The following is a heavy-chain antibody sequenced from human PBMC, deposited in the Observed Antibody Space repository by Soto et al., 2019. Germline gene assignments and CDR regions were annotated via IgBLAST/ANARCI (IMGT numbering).Heavy chain of an antibody. D-gene: IGHD3-3*01. CDR1: GGFIRIGVFY. V-gene: IGHV4-31*03. CDR3: ARGPRQVGGNYDYGMDV. CDR2: PHHSGST. J-gene: IGHJ6*04. Sequence: PTEPLSLTSRVSGGFIRIGVFYWTLIRQHPGKGLEWIGPPHHSGSTYYNASLKSRVTISGDTSENQFSLKRSCVTAADTAVYYCARGPRQVGGNYDYGMDVWGEGTTVTVSS.